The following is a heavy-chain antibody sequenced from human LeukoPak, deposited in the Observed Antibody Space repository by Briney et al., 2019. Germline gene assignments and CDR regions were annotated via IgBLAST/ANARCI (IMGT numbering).Heavy chain of an antibody. V-gene: IGHV4-34*01. J-gene: IGHJ4*02. CDR3: ANGYYYNILTGYYKDRDKSFDY. D-gene: IGHD3-9*01. CDR2: INHSGST. CDR1: GGSFSGYY. Sequence: KPSETLSLTCAVYGGSFSGYYWSWIRQPPGKGLEWIGEINHSGSTNYNPSLKSRVTISVDTSKNQFSLKLSSVTAADTAVYYCANGYYYNILTGYYKDRDKSFDYWGQGTLVTVSS.